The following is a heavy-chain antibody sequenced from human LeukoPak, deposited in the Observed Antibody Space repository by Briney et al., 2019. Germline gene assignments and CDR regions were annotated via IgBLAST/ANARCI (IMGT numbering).Heavy chain of an antibody. CDR1: DESFSGYY. J-gene: IGHJ4*02. CDR2: IDHSGST. CDR3: ARSVGAGYCSSTSCRPFDY. V-gene: IGHV4-34*01. Sequence: SETLSLTCAVYDESFSGYYCSWIRQPPRKGLEWIGEIDHSGSTNYNPSLQSRVTISVDTSKNQFSLKVSSVTAADTAVYYCARSVGAGYCSSTSCRPFDYWGQGTLVTVSS. D-gene: IGHD2-2*03.